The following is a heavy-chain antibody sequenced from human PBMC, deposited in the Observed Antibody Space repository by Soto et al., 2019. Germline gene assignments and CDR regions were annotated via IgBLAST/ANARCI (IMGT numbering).Heavy chain of an antibody. CDR3: ARDREGVGAGLF. V-gene: IGHV3-9*01. Sequence: EVQLVESGGGLVQPGRSLRLSCAASGFTFDDYAMHWVRQAPGKGLEWVSGISWNSGSIGYADSVKGRFTISRDNAKNSLYLQMNSLRAEDTALYYCARDREGVGAGLFWGLGTMVTVSS. D-gene: IGHD1-26*01. CDR1: GFTFDDYA. J-gene: IGHJ3*01. CDR2: ISWNSGSI.